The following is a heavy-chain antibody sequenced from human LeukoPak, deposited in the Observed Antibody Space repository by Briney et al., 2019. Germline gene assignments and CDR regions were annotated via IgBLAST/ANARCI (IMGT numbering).Heavy chain of an antibody. J-gene: IGHJ4*02. D-gene: IGHD1-14*01. CDR3: ARVEPGDYFDY. V-gene: IGHV5-51*01. CDR2: IYPGNSDT. CDR1: GYSFTSYW. Sequence: GESLKISCEGSGYSFTSYWIAWVRQMPGKGLEWMGIIYPGNSDTRYSPSFQGQVTISADKSISTAYLQWSSLKASDTAMYYCARVEPGDYFDYWGQGTLVTVSS.